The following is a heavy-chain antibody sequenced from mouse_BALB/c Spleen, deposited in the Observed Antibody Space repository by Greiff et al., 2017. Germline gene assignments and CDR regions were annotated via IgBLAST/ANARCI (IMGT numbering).Heavy chain of an antibody. CDR3: ARHGRGDGFAY. Sequence: EVKLVESGGGLVKPGGSLKLSCAASGFTFSSYAMSWVRQTPEKRLEWVATISSGGSYTYYPDSVKGRFTISRDNAKNTLYLQMSSLRSEDTAMYYCARHGRGDGFAYWGQGTLVTVSA. CDR1: GFTFSSYA. D-gene: IGHD2-13*01. V-gene: IGHV5-9-3*01. J-gene: IGHJ3*01. CDR2: ISSGGSYT.